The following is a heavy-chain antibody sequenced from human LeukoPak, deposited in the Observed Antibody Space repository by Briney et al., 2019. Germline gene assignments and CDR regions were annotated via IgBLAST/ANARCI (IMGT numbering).Heavy chain of an antibody. Sequence: GASLRLSCAASGFTFSSYSMNWVRQAPGKGLEWVSSISSSSSYIYYADSVKGRFTISRDNAKNSLYLQMNSLRAEDTAVYYCARSDIVVVPAYYYFDYWGQGTLVTVSS. CDR2: ISSSSSYI. CDR3: ARSDIVVVPAYYYFDY. V-gene: IGHV3-21*01. CDR1: GFTFSSYS. D-gene: IGHD2-2*01. J-gene: IGHJ4*02.